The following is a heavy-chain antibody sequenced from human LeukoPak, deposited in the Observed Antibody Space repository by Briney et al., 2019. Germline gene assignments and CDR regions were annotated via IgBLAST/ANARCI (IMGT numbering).Heavy chain of an antibody. CDR1: GYTFTSYD. V-gene: IGHV1-8*03. CDR3: VRGAGSCSSTSCSLGY. CDR2: MNPNSGNT. J-gene: IGHJ4*02. Sequence: ASVKVSCKASGYTFTSYDINSVRHATGQGLEWMGWMNPNSGNTGYAQRLQARVTITRNTSISTAYMELSSLRSEDAAVYYCVRGAGSCSSTSCSLGYWGQGTLVTVSS. D-gene: IGHD2-2*01.